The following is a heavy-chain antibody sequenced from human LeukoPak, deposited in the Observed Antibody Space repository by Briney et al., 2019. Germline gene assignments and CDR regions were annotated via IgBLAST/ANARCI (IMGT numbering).Heavy chain of an antibody. V-gene: IGHV3-23*01. CDR1: GFTFSSYA. CDR3: AKAGGSGWVSDY. CDR2: ISGSGGST. Sequence: QTGGSLRLSCAASGFTFSSYAMSWVRQAPGKGLEWVSAISGSGGSTYYADSVKGRLTISRDNSKNTLYLQMDSLRAEDTAVYYCAKAGGSGWVSDYWGQGTLVTVSS. D-gene: IGHD6-19*01. J-gene: IGHJ4*02.